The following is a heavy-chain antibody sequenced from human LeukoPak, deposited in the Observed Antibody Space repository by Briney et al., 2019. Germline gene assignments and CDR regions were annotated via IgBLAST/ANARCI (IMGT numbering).Heavy chain of an antibody. CDR3: AKSGSGKVDY. Sequence: GGSLRLSCAASGFTFSSYAMSWVRQAPGKGLEWVSAISGSGGSAYYADSVKGRFTISRDNSKNTLYLQINSLRAEDTAIYYCAKSGSGKVDYWGQGTLVTVSS. CDR2: ISGSGGSA. V-gene: IGHV3-23*01. CDR1: GFTFSSYA. J-gene: IGHJ4*02. D-gene: IGHD3-10*01.